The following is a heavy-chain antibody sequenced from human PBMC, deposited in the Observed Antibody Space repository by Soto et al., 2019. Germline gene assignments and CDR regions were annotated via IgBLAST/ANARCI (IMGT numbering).Heavy chain of an antibody. V-gene: IGHV3-33*01. CDR1: GFTFSSYG. J-gene: IGHJ4*02. D-gene: IGHD6-19*01. CDR2: ISNDGRNE. Sequence: GGSLRLSCAASGFTFSSYGMHWVRQAPGKGLEWVTFISNDGRNEYYADSVKGRFTISRDNSKNTLYLQMNSLRLDDTAVFYCARERGSGRLDYWGRGTLVTVSS. CDR3: ARERGSGRLDY.